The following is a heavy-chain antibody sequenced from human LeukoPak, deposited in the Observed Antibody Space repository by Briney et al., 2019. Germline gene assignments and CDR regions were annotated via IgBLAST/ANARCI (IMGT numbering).Heavy chain of an antibody. CDR1: GFTFSSYE. Sequence: PGGSLRLSCAASGFTFSSYEMNWVRHAPGKGLEWVSFIRSGGITTYYADSVKGRFTISRDYAKNSLYLQMNSLRHEDTAVYYCARKFVGSSGYFDYWGQGTLVTVSS. CDR2: IRSGGITT. V-gene: IGHV3-48*03. D-gene: IGHD3-22*01. J-gene: IGHJ4*02. CDR3: ARKFVGSSGYFDY.